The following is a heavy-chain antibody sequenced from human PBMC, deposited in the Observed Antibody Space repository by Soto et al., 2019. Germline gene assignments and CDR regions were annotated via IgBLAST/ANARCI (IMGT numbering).Heavy chain of an antibody. V-gene: IGHV4-4*07. CDR2: IYSSGST. CDR3: ARDEQQWRGFDY. J-gene: IGHJ4*02. CDR1: GGSIASYY. D-gene: IGHD6-19*01. Sequence: SETLSLTCTVSGGSIASYYWTWIRQPAGKGLEWIGRIYSSGSTNYNPSLKSRVTMSVDTSTNQFSQKLSSVTAADTAVYYCARDEQQWRGFDYWGQGTLVTVSS.